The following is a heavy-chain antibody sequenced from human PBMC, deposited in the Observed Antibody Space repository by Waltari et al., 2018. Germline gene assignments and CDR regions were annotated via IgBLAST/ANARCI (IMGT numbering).Heavy chain of an antibody. V-gene: IGHV4-59*01. CDR2: IYYSGST. D-gene: IGHD1-26*01. CDR1: GGSISSYY. Sequence: QVQLQESGPGLVKPSETLSLTCTVSGGSISSYYWSWPRQPPGKGLEWIGYIYYSGSTNYNPSLKSRVTISVDTSKNQFSLKLSSVTAADTAVYYCARAGRGNNWFDPWGQGTLVTVSS. J-gene: IGHJ5*02. CDR3: ARAGRGNNWFDP.